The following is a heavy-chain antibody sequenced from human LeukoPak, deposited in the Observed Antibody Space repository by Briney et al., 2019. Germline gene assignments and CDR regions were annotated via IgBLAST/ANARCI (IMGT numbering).Heavy chain of an antibody. CDR1: GYTFTSYD. D-gene: IGHD3-16*02. J-gene: IGHJ4*02. CDR3: ARVYYDYVWGSYRPTIDY. CDR2: MNPNSGNT. V-gene: IGHV1-8*01. Sequence: ASVKVSCKASGYTFTSYDINWVRQATGQGLEWMGWMNPNSGNTGYAQKFQGKVTMTRNTSISTAYMELSSLRSEDTAVYYCARVYYDYVWGSYRPTIDYWGQGTLVTVSS.